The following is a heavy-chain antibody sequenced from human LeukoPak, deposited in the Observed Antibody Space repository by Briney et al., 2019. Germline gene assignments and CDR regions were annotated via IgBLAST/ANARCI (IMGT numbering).Heavy chain of an antibody. CDR3: ARGFKRYYYDSSGPVDY. Sequence: SETLSLTCAVYGGSFSGYYWGWIRQPPGKGLEWIGEINHSGSTNYNPSLKSRVTISVDTSKNQFSLKLSSVTAADTAVYYCARGFKRYYYDSSGPVDYWGQGTLVTVSS. J-gene: IGHJ4*02. CDR1: GGSFSGYY. V-gene: IGHV4-34*01. CDR2: INHSGST. D-gene: IGHD3-22*01.